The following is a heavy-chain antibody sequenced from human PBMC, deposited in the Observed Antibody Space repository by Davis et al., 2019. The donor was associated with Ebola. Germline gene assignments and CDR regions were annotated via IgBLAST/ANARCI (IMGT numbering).Heavy chain of an antibody. CDR2: INSDGSST. CDR3: TRGRHSEPTYDDY. Sequence: GESLKISCAASGFTFNTYAMTWVRQAPGKGLVWVSRINSDGSSTSYADSVKGRFTISRDNAKNSLYLQMNSLRAEDTAVYYCTRGRHSEPTYDDYWGQGTLVTVSS. D-gene: IGHD2/OR15-2a*01. V-gene: IGHV3-74*01. J-gene: IGHJ4*02. CDR1: GFTFNTYA.